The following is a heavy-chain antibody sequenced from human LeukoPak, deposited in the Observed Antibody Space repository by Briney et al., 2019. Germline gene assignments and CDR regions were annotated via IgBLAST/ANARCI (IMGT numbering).Heavy chain of an antibody. Sequence: GGSLRLSCAASGFTVRNSYMSWVRQAPGKGLEWVSVIYSGGRPEYADSAKGRFTISSDNSKNTLYLQMNSLRVEDTAVYYCARDGADNSGYYFGSLWGQGTMVTVSS. J-gene: IGHJ3*01. CDR2: IYSGGRP. V-gene: IGHV3-53*01. CDR1: GFTVRNSY. CDR3: ARDGADNSGYYFGSL. D-gene: IGHD3-22*01.